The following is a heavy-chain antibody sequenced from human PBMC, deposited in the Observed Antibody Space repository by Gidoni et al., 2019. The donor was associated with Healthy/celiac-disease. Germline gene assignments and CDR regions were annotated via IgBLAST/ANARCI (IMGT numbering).Heavy chain of an antibody. CDR1: GFTVSSNY. CDR3: ASIREQWLVTDY. Sequence: EVQLVESGGGLVQPGGSLRLSCAASGFTVSSNYMSWVRQAPGKGLEWVSVIYSGGSTYYADSVKGRFTISRDNSKNTLYLQMNSLRAEDTAVYYCASIREQWLVTDYWGQGTLVTVSS. D-gene: IGHD6-19*01. V-gene: IGHV3-66*02. J-gene: IGHJ4*02. CDR2: IYSGGST.